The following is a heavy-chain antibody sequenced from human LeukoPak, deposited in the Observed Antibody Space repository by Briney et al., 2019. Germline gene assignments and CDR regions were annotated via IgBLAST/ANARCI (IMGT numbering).Heavy chain of an antibody. D-gene: IGHD1-14*01. V-gene: IGHV1-3*01. Sequence: ASVKVSCKTSGNTSSSNIINWVRQAPGQRLDWMGWINAGNGNTKYSEKFQGRVTITRDTSASTVYMELNSLRSEDTAVYYCARERPTTTAFHVWGQGTMVTVS. J-gene: IGHJ3*01. CDR3: ARERPTTTAFHV. CDR1: GNTSSSNI. CDR2: INAGNGNT.